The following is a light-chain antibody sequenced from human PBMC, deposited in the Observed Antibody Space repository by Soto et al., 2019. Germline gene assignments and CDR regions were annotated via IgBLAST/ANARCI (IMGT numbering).Light chain of an antibody. CDR2: DAS. J-gene: IGKJ4*01. CDR1: QSVSTNY. Sequence: EIVLTQSPATLSLSPGERATLSCGASQSVSTNYIAWYQQKPGLAPRLLIYDASSRATGISDRFSGSGSGTDFTLTIRRLEPEDFEVYYCQQNADWPLTLAGGTNVDIK. CDR3: QQNADWPLT. V-gene: IGKV3D-20*01.